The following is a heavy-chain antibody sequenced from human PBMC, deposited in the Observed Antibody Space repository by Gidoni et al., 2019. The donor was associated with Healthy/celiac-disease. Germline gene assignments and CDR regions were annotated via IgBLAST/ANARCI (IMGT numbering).Heavy chain of an antibody. Sequence: EVQLVESGGGLVQPGGSLRLSCAAPGFTVSSNYMSWVRQAPGKGLEWVSGIYSGGSTYYADSVKGRFTISRDNSKNTLYLQMNSLRAEDTAVYYCARDPVGDGSLEDIDYWGQGTLVTVSS. D-gene: IGHD2-15*01. CDR2: IYSGGST. V-gene: IGHV3-66*01. CDR1: GFTVSSNY. J-gene: IGHJ4*02. CDR3: ARDPVGDGSLEDIDY.